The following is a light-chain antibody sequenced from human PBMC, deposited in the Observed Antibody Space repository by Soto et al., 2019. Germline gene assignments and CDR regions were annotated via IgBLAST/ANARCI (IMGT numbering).Light chain of an antibody. CDR1: QSVSGSY. J-gene: IGKJ4*01. Sequence: EIVLTQSPGTLSLSPGERATLSCSASQSVSGSYLAWYQQKPGQASRLLIYGASTRATAIPARFSGSGSGTEFTLTINSLQSEDFAVYYCQQYNKWPLTFGGGTKVDIK. CDR2: GAS. CDR3: QQYNKWPLT. V-gene: IGKV3D-15*01.